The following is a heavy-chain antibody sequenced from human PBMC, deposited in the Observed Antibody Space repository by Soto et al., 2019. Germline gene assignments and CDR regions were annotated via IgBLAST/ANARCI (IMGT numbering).Heavy chain of an antibody. CDR3: AGESLPRVHQIDAYDI. CDR2: IYGGSGNT. CDR1: GYNFNPYA. Sequence: QVQLVQSGAEEKKPGASVKVSCKASGYNFNPYAVHWVRQAPGQRLVWMGWIYGGSGNTICSQNVQGRLAITRDTSATTAYMQLRSLTSEDTAVYYCAGESLPRVHQIDAYDIWGQGTMVTVSS. J-gene: IGHJ3*02. D-gene: IGHD3-10*02. V-gene: IGHV1-3*05.